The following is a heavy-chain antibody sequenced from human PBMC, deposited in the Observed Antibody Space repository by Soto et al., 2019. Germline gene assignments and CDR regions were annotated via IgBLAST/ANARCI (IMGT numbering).Heavy chain of an antibody. CDR1: GYTFANYA. Sequence: VNVSFKASGYTFANYAMHWVRQAPGQRLECMGWINAGNGYTKYSQKFQDRVTITRDTPASTAYMELSSLRSEDTAVYYCARGGSGSYYEVDYWGQGTLVTVSS. V-gene: IGHV1-3*01. J-gene: IGHJ4*02. D-gene: IGHD1-26*01. CDR2: INAGNGYT. CDR3: ARGGSGSYYEVDY.